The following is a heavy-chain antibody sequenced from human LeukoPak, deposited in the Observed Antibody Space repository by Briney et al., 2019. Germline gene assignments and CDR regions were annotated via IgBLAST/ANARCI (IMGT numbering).Heavy chain of an antibody. Sequence: PGGSLRLSCAASGFTFSDYYMSWIRQAPGKGLEWVSYISSSGSTIYYADSVKGRFTISRDNAKNSLYLQMYSLRAEDTAVYYCASPATYYGSGSYYYWGQGTLVTVSS. D-gene: IGHD3-10*01. J-gene: IGHJ4*02. CDR2: ISSSGSTI. V-gene: IGHV3-11*01. CDR1: GFTFSDYY. CDR3: ASPATYYGSGSYYY.